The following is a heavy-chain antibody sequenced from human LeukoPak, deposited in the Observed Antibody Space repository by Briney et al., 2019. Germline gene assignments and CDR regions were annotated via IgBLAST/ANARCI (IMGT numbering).Heavy chain of an antibody. V-gene: IGHV4-39*01. CDR1: GGSITAGNHH. CDR3: ARLNPGYVTASHDS. J-gene: IGHJ5*01. D-gene: IGHD3-16*01. Sequence: SETLSLTCTVSGGSITAGNHHWGWIRQPPGKGLEWIGSVYYSGSIFSDTSHKSRVTISGDTSKNQFSLSLGSVTAADTAVYYCARLNPGYVTASHDSWGQGMLVTVSS. CDR2: VYYSGSI.